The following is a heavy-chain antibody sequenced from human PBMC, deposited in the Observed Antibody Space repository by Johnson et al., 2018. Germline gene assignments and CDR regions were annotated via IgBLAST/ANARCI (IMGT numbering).Heavy chain of an antibody. J-gene: IGHJ1*01. Sequence: QLVESGGGVVQPGGSLRLSCAASGFTFSNYWMSWVRQAPGKGLEWVANIKQDGSEKYYVDSVKGRFTISGDNAKNSLYLQMNTLRAEDTAVYYCASRYYDSSGYFAYFQHWGQGTLVTVSS. CDR2: IKQDGSEK. D-gene: IGHD3-22*01. CDR1: GFTFSNYW. V-gene: IGHV3-7*01. CDR3: ASRYYDSSGYFAYFQH.